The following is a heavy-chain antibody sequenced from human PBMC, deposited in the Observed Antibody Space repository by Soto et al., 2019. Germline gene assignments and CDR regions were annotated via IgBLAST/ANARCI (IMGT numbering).Heavy chain of an antibody. J-gene: IGHJ4*02. D-gene: IGHD3-22*01. Sequence: SVKVSCKASGGTFSRYAISWVRQAPGQGLEWMGGIIPIFGTANYAQKIQGRVTITADESTSTAYMELSSLRSEDTAVYYCCWYYYDSSGYYYVDYWGQGTLVTVSS. CDR1: GGTFSRYA. V-gene: IGHV1-69*13. CDR2: IIPIFGTA. CDR3: CWYYYDSSGYYYVDY.